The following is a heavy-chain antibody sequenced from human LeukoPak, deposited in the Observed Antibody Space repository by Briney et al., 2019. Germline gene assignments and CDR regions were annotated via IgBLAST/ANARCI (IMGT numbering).Heavy chain of an antibody. CDR1: GFTFDDYA. CDR2: ISWNSGSI. Sequence: PGGSLRLSCAASGFTFDDYAMHWVRQAPGKGLEWVSGISWNSGSIGYADSVKGRFTISRDNAKNSLYLQMNSLRAEDTALYYCAKDISGNAVAGHPFDYWGQGTLVTVSS. CDR3: AKDISGNAVAGHPFDY. J-gene: IGHJ4*02. D-gene: IGHD6-19*01. V-gene: IGHV3-9*01.